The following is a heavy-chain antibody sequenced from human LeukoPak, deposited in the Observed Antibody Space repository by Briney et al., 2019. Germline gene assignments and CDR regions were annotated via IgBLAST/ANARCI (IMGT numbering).Heavy chain of an antibody. CDR2: IYYSGSN. D-gene: IGHD6-19*01. CDR1: GGSISSYY. V-gene: IGHV4-59*01. J-gene: IGHJ2*01. CDR3: ARMYSSAWYFDL. Sequence: PETLSLTCTVSGGSISSYYWSWIRQPPGKGLEWIGYIYYSGSNNYNSSLKNRVTISVDTSKNQLSLKLSSVTAADTAVYYCARMYSSAWYFDLWGRGTLVTVSS.